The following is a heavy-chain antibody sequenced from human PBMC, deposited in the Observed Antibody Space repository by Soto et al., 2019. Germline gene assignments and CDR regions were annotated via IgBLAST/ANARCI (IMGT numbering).Heavy chain of an antibody. CDR2: IGTAGDT. CDR1: GFTSSSYD. V-gene: IGHV3-13*01. Sequence: GGSLRLSCAASGFTSSSYDMHWVRQATGKGLEWVSAIGTAGDTYYPGSVKGRFTISRENAKNSLYLQMNSLRAGDTAVYYCARETGKRNWFDPWGQGTLVTVSS. CDR3: ARETGKRNWFDP. D-gene: IGHD3-9*01. J-gene: IGHJ5*02.